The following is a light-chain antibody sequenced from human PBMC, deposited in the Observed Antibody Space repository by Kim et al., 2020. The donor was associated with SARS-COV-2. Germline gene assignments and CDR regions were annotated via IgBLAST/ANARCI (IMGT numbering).Light chain of an antibody. J-gene: IGKJ1*01. Sequence: VLTQPPGTLSLSPGERATLSCRASQSVSSSYVAWYQQKPGQAPRLLIYGASSRATGIPDRFSGSGSGTDFTLTIRRLEPEDSAVYYCQQYSSSPHTFGQGTKVDIK. CDR2: GAS. V-gene: IGKV3-20*01. CDR3: QQYSSSPHT. CDR1: QSVSSSY.